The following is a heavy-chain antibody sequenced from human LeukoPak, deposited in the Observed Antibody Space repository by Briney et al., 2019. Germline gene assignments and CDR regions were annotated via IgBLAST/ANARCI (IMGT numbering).Heavy chain of an antibody. CDR3: ARSRVTEGVYYFDY. D-gene: IGHD2-21*02. CDR1: GFTFSSYA. CDR2: ISSNGGST. V-gene: IGHV3-64*01. J-gene: IGHJ4*02. Sequence: GGSLRLSCAASGFTFSSYAMHWVRQAPGKGLEYVSAISSNGGSTYYANSVKGRFTISRDNSKNTLYLQMGSLRAEDMAVYYCARSRVTEGVYYFDYWGQGTLVTVCS.